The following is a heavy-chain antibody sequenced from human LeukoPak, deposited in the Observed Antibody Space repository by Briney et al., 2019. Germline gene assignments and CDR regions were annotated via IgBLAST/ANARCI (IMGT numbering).Heavy chain of an antibody. CDR2: ISAYNGNT. CDR1: GYTFTSYG. Sequence: ASVKVSCKASGYTFTSYGISWVRQARGQGLEWMGWISAYNGNTNYAQKLQGRVTMTTDTSTSTAYMELRSLRSDDTAVYYCARSRFGEFHFDYWGQGTLVTVSS. V-gene: IGHV1-18*04. J-gene: IGHJ4*02. CDR3: ARSRFGEFHFDY. D-gene: IGHD3-10*01.